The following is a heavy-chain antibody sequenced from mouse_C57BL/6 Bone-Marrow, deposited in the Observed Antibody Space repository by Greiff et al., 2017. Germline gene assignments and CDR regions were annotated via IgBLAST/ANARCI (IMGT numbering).Heavy chain of an antibody. Sequence: QVQLQQPGAELVRPGTSVKLSCKASGYTFTSYWMHWVKQRPGQGLEWIGVIDPSDSYTNYNQKFKGKATLTVNTSSSTAYMQLSSLTSEDTAVDYCARSLVYDGYAMDYWGQGTSVTVSS. D-gene: IGHD2-3*01. CDR2: IDPSDSYT. CDR1: GYTFTSYW. CDR3: ARSLVYDGYAMDY. J-gene: IGHJ4*01. V-gene: IGHV1-59*01.